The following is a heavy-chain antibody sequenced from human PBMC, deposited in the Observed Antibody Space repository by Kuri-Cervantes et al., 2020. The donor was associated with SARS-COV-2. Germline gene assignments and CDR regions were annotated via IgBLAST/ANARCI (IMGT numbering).Heavy chain of an antibody. CDR2: INHSGST. CDR3: ARVSSGITGKRGGAFDI. J-gene: IGHJ3*02. Sequence: SQTLSLTCAVYGGSFSGYYWSWIRQPPGKGLEWIGEINHSGSTNYNPSLKSRVTISVDTSKNQFSLKLSSVTAADTAVYYCARVSSGITGKRGGAFDIWGQGTMVTVS. V-gene: IGHV4-34*01. D-gene: IGHD1-20*01. CDR1: GGSFSGYY.